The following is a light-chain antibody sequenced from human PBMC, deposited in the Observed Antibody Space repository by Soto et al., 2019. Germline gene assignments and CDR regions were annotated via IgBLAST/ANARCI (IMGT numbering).Light chain of an antibody. J-gene: IGLJ1*01. CDR1: SSNIGINY. CDR3: AVWDDGLSAYV. CDR2: TND. V-gene: IGLV1-47*02. Sequence: QSVLTQPPSASGTPGQRVTISCSGSSSNIGINYVYWYQQRPGTAPKLLIYTNDQRPSGVPDRFSGSKSGTSASLAISGLRSEDEGDYYCAVWDDGLSAYVFGTGTKVTVL.